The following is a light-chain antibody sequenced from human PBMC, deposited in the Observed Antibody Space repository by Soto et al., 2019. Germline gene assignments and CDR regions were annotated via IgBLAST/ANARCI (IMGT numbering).Light chain of an antibody. CDR2: EVY. CDR1: ISDVGSYNF. V-gene: IGLV2-23*02. J-gene: IGLJ1*01. CDR3: CSYAGNRLYV. Sequence: QSALTQPASVSGSPGQSITISCTGTISDVGSYNFFSWYQQHPGKAPKLMIYEVYKRPSGVSNRFSGSKSHNTASLTISGLQTEDEADYYCCSYAGNRLYVFGTGTKLTVL.